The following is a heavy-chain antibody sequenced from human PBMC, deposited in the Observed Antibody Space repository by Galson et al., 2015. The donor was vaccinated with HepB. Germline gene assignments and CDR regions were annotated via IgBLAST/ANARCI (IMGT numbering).Heavy chain of an antibody. CDR2: IGSKANSYAT. J-gene: IGHJ4*02. CDR3: TRMGDLSGYSSL. Sequence: SLRLSCAASGFTFSGSAIHWVRQASGRGLVWIGRIGSKANSYATTYVASVRGRFIISRDDSKNTAFLQLNSLKTDDTAVYYCTRMGDLSGYSSLWGQGTLVTVSS. CDR1: GFTFSGSA. D-gene: IGHD6-13*01. V-gene: IGHV3-73*01.